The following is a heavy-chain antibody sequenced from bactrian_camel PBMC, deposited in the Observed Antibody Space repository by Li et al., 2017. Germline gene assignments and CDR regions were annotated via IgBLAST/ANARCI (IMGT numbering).Heavy chain of an antibody. Sequence: HVQLVESGGGSVQTGGSLRLSCVVSGHSRGSNCVGWYRLPPGRAPAEREGIAAIRRSGGETWYAGSVEGRFTISHDNAKNTLYLQMNSLKPEDTAIYYCAAAKGLPDLLRGGYLSARSYNYWGRGTQV. V-gene: IGHV3S55*01. CDR3: AAAKGLPDLLRGGYLSARSYNY. D-gene: IGHD3*01. CDR2: IRRSGGET. J-gene: IGHJ4*01. CDR1: GHSRGSNC.